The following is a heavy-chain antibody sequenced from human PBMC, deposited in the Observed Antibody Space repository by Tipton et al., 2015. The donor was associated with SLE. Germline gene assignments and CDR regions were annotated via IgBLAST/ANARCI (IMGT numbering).Heavy chain of an antibody. CDR2: IYYSGST. Sequence: TLSLTCAVSGGSISSGGYSWSWIRQPPGKGLEWIGYIYYSGSTYYNPSLKSRVTISVDTSKNQFSLKLSSVTAADTAVYYCARGGHPYSYSSSWSYNWFDPWGQGTLVTVSS. V-gene: IGHV4-30-4*01. CDR1: GGSISSGGYS. J-gene: IGHJ5*02. CDR3: ARGGHPYSYSSSWSYNWFDP. D-gene: IGHD6-13*01.